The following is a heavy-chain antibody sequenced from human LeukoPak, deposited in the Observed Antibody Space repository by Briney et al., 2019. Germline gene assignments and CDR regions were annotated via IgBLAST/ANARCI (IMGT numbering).Heavy chain of an antibody. CDR3: ARDPRWKFDY. J-gene: IGHJ4*02. Sequence: GGSLRLSCAASGFTFSQHWMIWVRQAPGKGLEWVAKISPDESHKTYADSVEGRFTISRDNAGKSLYLQMDSLRPDDTAVYYCARDPRWKFDYWGQGTLVAVSS. D-gene: IGHD1-1*01. CDR1: GFTFSQHW. CDR2: ISPDESHK. V-gene: IGHV3-7*04.